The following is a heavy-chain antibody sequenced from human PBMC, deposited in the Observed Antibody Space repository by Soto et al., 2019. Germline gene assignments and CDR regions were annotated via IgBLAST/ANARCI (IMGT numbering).Heavy chain of an antibody. Sequence: QVQVVQSGAEVKKPGASVKVSCKASGYTFTGQYMHWVRQAPGQGVEWMGWVNANSGDTDYGQKFQGRSNMTRNTSIDADSTELSRLSREDTAEYYCARDLAALYDGSGYYLDSWGQGTLVTVSS. CDR2: VNANSGDT. CDR3: ARDLAALYDGSGYYLDS. D-gene: IGHD3-22*01. J-gene: IGHJ4*02. V-gene: IGHV1-2*02. CDR1: GYTFTGQY.